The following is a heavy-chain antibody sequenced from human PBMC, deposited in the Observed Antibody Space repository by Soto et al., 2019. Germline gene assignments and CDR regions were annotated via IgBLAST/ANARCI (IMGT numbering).Heavy chain of an antibody. V-gene: IGHV4-31*02. Sequence: KSSETLSLTCTVSGGSISSGGYYWSWIRQHPGKGLEWIGYIYYSGSTYYNPSLKSRVTISVDTSKNQFSLKLSSVTAADTAVYYCARAHSASYQSHFDYWGQGTLVTVSS. CDR3: ARAHSASYQSHFDY. D-gene: IGHD1-26*01. CDR1: GGSISSGGYY. J-gene: IGHJ4*02. CDR2: IYYSGST.